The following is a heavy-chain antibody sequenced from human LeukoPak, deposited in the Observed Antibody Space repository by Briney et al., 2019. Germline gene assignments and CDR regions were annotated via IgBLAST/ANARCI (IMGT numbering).Heavy chain of an antibody. CDR2: IKQDGSEK. V-gene: IGHV3-7*01. Sequence: PGGSLRLSCAASGFTFNNYWMNWVRQAPGKGLEWVANIKQDGSEKYYGDSVKGRFTISRDNAKNSLYLQMNSLRAEDTAVYYCARESGSVTSEVDFDYWGQGTLVTVSS. J-gene: IGHJ4*02. CDR3: ARESGSVTSEVDFDY. D-gene: IGHD4-17*01. CDR1: GFTFNNYW.